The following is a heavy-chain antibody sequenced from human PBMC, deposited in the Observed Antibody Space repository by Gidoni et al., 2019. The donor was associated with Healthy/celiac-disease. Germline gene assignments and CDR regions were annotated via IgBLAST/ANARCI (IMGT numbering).Heavy chain of an antibody. Sequence: QVQLQESGPGLVKPSQTLSLTCTVSGGSISSGDYYWSWIRQPPGKGLEWIGYIYYSGSTYYNPSLKSRVTISVDTSKNQFSLKLSSVTAADTAVYYCARQRRYYYDSSGSDVWGQGTTVTVSS. V-gene: IGHV4-30-4*01. CDR1: GGSISSGDYY. J-gene: IGHJ6*02. CDR3: ARQRRYYYDSSGSDV. D-gene: IGHD3-22*01. CDR2: IYYSGST.